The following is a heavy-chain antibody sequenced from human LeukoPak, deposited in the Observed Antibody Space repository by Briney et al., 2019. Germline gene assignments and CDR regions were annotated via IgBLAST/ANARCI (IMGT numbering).Heavy chain of an antibody. CDR3: AKDRRGCTSTSCYYRFDY. V-gene: IGHV3-23*01. CDR2: ISGSGGST. Sequence: GGSLRLSCAASGFTFSSYAMSWVRQAPGKGLEWVSGISGSGGSTHYADSVKGRFTISRDNSKNTLYLQMNSLGAEDTAVYYCAKDRRGCTSTSCYYRFDYWGQGTLVTVSS. CDR1: GFTFSSYA. J-gene: IGHJ4*02. D-gene: IGHD2-2*01.